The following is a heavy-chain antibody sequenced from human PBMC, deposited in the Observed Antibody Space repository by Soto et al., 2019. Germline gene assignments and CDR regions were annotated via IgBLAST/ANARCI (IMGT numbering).Heavy chain of an antibody. J-gene: IGHJ5*02. CDR2: IYHSGST. CDR3: ARALFDSNLSWFDP. Sequence: TSETLSLTCAVSGGSISSGGYSWSWIRQPPGKGLEWIGYIYHSGSTYYNPSLKSRVTISVDRSKNQFSLKLSSVTAADTAVYYCARALFDSNLSWFDPWGQGTLVTVSS. CDR1: GGSISSGGYS. D-gene: IGHD4-4*01. V-gene: IGHV4-30-2*01.